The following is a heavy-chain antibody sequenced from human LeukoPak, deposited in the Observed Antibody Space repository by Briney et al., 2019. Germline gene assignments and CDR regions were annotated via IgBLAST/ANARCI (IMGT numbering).Heavy chain of an antibody. CDR1: GFTFSSYW. D-gene: IGHD1-14*01. V-gene: IGHV3-7*04. J-gene: IGHJ4*02. CDR2: IKQDGSEK. CDR3: ARSTTYCDY. Sequence: PGGSLRLSCAASGFTFSSYWMSWVRQAPGKGLEWVANIKQDGSEKYYVDSVKGRFTTSRDNAKNSLYLQMSSLRAEDTAVYFCARSTTYCDYWGQGTLVTVSS.